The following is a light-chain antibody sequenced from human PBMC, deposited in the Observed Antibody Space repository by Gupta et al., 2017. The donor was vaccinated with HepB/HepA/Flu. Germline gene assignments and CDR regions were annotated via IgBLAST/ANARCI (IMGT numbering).Light chain of an antibody. CDR2: DAS. CDR3: QQYNSWPIT. V-gene: IGKV3-15*01. J-gene: IGKJ5*01. Sequence: EIVMTQSPATLSVSPGERATLSCRASQSISANLGWFQQKPGQAPRPLIYDASIRASGVPARFSGSGSGTEFTLTISGLQSEDFAIYYCQQYNSWPITFGQGTRLEIK. CDR1: QSISAN.